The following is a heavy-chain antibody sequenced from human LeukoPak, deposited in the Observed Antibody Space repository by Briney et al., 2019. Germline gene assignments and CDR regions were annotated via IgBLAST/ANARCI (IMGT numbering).Heavy chain of an antibody. CDR2: IKEDGSAK. J-gene: IGHJ4*02. CDR1: GFTFSESW. CDR3: AKDDEGYY. Sequence: GGSLRLSCVASGFTFSESWMSWLRQTPEKGLEWVANIKEDGSAKYYVDSVKGRFTISRDNAKNSLYLQMNSLRAEDTAVYYCAKDDEGYYWGQGILVTVSS. V-gene: IGHV3-7*04. D-gene: IGHD3-3*01.